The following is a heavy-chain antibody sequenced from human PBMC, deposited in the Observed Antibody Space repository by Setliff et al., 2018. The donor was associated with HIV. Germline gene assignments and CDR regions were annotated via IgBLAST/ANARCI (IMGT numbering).Heavy chain of an antibody. CDR2: ISSSSSTI. CDR1: GFTFSSYS. CDR3: VRDCRVGWVFTYGMDV. J-gene: IGHJ6*02. D-gene: IGHD6-13*01. V-gene: IGHV3-48*01. Sequence: PGGSLRLSCAASGFTFSSYSMNWVRQAPGKGLEWVSYISSSSSTIYYADSVKGRFTISRDNSKNTLFLQMNSLRPEDTAVYYCVRDCRVGWVFTYGMDVWGQGTLVTVS.